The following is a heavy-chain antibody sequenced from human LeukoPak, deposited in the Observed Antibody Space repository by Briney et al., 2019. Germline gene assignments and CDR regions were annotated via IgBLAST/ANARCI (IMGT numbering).Heavy chain of an antibody. J-gene: IGHJ4*02. CDR1: GFTFSSYW. CDR2: IKQDGSEK. D-gene: IGHD3-3*01. V-gene: IGHV3-7*01. CDR3: ARDLTIFGVDLFDY. Sequence: GGSLRLSCAASGFTFSSYWMSWVRQAPGKGPEWVANIKQDGSEKYYVDSVKGRFTISRDNAKNSLYLQMNSLRAEDTAVYYCARDLTIFGVDLFDYWGQGTLVTVSS.